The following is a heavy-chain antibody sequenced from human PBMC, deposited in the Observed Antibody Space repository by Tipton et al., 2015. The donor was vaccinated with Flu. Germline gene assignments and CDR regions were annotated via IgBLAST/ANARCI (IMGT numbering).Heavy chain of an antibody. Sequence: TLSLTCVVSGYSISNGYYWGWIRQPPGKGLEWIGNIYHSGSPYYNPSLKSRVTISVDTSKNQFSLKLSSVTAADTAVYYCARHGREFFYGSGTDYWGQGNLVTVSS. V-gene: IGHV4-38-2*01. D-gene: IGHD3-10*01. CDR2: IYHSGSP. CDR1: GYSISNGYY. CDR3: ARHGREFFYGSGTDY. J-gene: IGHJ4*02.